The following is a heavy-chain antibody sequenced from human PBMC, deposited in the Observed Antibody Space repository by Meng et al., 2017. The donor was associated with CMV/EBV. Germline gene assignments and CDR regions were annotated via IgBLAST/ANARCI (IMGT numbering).Heavy chain of an antibody. CDR2: IIPILGIA. CDR3: ARGYCSSTSCYTSLEYFQH. D-gene: IGHD2-2*02. CDR1: GGTFSSYT. V-gene: IGHV1-69*02. Sequence: SVKVSCKASGGTFSSYTISWVRQAPGQGLEWMGRIIPILGIANYAQKFQGRVTITADKSTSTAYMELSSLRSEDTAVYYCARGYCSSTSCYTSLEYFQHWGQSTLVTVSS. J-gene: IGHJ1*01.